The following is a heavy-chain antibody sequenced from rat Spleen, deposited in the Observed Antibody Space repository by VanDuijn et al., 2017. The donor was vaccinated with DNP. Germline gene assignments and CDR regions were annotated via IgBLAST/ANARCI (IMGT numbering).Heavy chain of an antibody. Sequence: EVQLVESGGDLVQPGRSLKLSCVASGFTFNYYWMAWIRQVPGKGLEWIASITSGSGTTSYSDAVKGRFMISRDDTKNTLSLQMNSLRSEDTATYYCARWTTEGMGFDYWGQGVMVTVSS. CDR2: ITSGSGTT. CDR3: ARWTTEGMGFDY. CDR1: GFTFNYYW. V-gene: IGHV5-31*01. D-gene: IGHD1-11*01. J-gene: IGHJ2*01.